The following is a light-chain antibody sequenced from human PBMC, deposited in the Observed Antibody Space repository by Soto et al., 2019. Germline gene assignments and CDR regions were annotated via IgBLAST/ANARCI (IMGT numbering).Light chain of an antibody. CDR2: EVR. Sequence: QSVLTQPASVSGSPGQSITISCSGTTNDIGGYNYVSWYQHHPGKVPKVIIYEVRNRPSGVSNRFSGSKSGNTASLTISGLQAEGEADYYCCSYTISATLVFGGGTKVTVL. CDR1: TNDIGGYNY. V-gene: IGLV2-14*01. J-gene: IGLJ3*02. CDR3: CSYTISATLV.